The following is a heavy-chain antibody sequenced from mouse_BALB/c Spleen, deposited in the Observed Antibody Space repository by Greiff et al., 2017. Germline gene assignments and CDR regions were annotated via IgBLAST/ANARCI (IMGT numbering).Heavy chain of an antibody. Sequence: EVNVVESGGGLVKPGGSLKLSCAASGFTFSSYTMSWVRQTPEKRLEWVATISSGGSYTYYPDSVKGRFTISRDNAKNTLYLQMSSLKSEDTAMYYCTREGTTVALDYWGQGTTLTVSS. CDR1: GFTFSSYT. V-gene: IGHV5-6-4*01. D-gene: IGHD1-1*01. CDR3: TREGTTVALDY. CDR2: ISSGGSYT. J-gene: IGHJ2*01.